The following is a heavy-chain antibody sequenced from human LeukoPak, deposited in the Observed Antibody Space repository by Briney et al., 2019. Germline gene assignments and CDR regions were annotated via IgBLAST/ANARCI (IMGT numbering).Heavy chain of an antibody. CDR1: GYSISSGYY. CDR2: IYHSGST. CDR3: AKSSYSIFDY. J-gene: IGHJ4*02. D-gene: IGHD5-18*01. Sequence: SETLSLTCTVSGYSISSGYYWGWIRPPPGKGLEWIGSIYHSGSTYYNPSLKSRVTISVDTSKNQFSLKLSSVTAADTAVYYCAKSSYSIFDYWGQGTLATVSS. V-gene: IGHV4-38-2*02.